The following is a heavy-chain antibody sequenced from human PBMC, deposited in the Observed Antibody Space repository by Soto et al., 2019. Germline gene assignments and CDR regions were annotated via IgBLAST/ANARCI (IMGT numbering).Heavy chain of an antibody. CDR1: GFTFSSYG. D-gene: IGHD3-10*01. V-gene: IGHV3-30*18. Sequence: ESGGGVVQPGRSLRLSCAASGFTFSSYGMHWVRQAPGKGLEWVAVISYDGSNKYYADSVKGRFTISRDNSKNTLYLQMNSLRAEDTAVYYCAKDPEPIMVRGVHLDYWGQGTLVTVSS. CDR3: AKDPEPIMVRGVHLDY. CDR2: ISYDGSNK. J-gene: IGHJ4*02.